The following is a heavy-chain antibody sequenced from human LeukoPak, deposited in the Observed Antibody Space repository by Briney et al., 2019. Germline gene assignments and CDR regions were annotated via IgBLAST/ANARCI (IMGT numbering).Heavy chain of an antibody. CDR3: ATVGFRDNFDY. CDR1: VYTLSVYY. V-gene: IGHV1-2*02. D-gene: IGHD3-10*01. CDR2: INPNSGGT. J-gene: IGHJ4*02. Sequence: ASVTVSFTASVYTLSVYYIHWVRQAPGQGLEWMGWINPNSGGTNYAQKFQGRVTMTRATSISTAYMELSRLRSDDTAVYYCATVGFRDNFDYWGQGTLVTVSS.